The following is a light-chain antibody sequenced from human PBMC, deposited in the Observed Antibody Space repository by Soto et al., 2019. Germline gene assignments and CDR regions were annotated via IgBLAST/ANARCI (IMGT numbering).Light chain of an antibody. CDR3: QQYGNSPQT. Sequence: EIVLTQSPGTLSLSPGERVTLSCSSSQRVNSSYLAWYQHKPGQAPRLLIYGASTRATGIPDRFSGSGSGTEFTLTIARLEPGDFAVYYCQQYGNSPQTFGQGTKVDIK. V-gene: IGKV3-20*01. CDR2: GAS. J-gene: IGKJ1*01. CDR1: QRVNSSY.